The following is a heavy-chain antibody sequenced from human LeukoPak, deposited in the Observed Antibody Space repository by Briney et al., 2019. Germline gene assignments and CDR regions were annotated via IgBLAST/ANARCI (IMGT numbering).Heavy chain of an antibody. D-gene: IGHD2-15*01. Sequence: SETLSLTCAVYGGSFSGYYWSWIRQPPGKGLEWIGEINHSGSTNYNPSLKSRVTVSVDTSKNQFSLKLSSVTAADTAVHYCARGFYGVVVAATPTTAWFDPWGQGTLVTVSS. CDR2: INHSGST. CDR3: ARGFYGVVVAATPTTAWFDP. V-gene: IGHV4-34*01. J-gene: IGHJ5*02. CDR1: GGSFSGYY.